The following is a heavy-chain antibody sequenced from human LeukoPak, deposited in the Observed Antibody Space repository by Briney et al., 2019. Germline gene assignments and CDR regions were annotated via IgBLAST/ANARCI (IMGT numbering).Heavy chain of an antibody. CDR3: TRMRYCSGGSCSFDY. CDR1: GFRFYDHY. J-gene: IGHJ4*02. V-gene: IGHV3-72*01. D-gene: IGHD2-15*01. Sequence: PGGSLRLSCAASGFRFYDHYMYWVRQAPGKGLEWVGRIGDNSINYATQYAASVKGRFTISRDDSKSIAYLQMNSLKTEDTAMYYCTRMRYCSGGSCSFDYWGQGTLVTVSS. CDR2: IGDNSINYAT.